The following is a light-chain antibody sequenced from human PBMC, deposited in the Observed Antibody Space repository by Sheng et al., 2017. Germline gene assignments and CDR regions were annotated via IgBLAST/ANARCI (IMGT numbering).Light chain of an antibody. J-gene: IGLJ2*01. Sequence: SYVLTQPPSVSVAPGKTARINCMGFNIGTKGVHWYQQKPGQAPALIMFYNSDRPSGIPERFSGSNSGNTAILTIARVEAGDEADYYCQVWDTDTDDRIFGGGTKLTVL. CDR2: YNS. CDR3: QVWDTDTDDRI. CDR1: NIGTKG. V-gene: IGLV3-21*04.